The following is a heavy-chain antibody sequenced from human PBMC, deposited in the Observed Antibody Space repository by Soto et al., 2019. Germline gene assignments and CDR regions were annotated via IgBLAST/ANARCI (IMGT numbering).Heavy chain of an antibody. V-gene: IGHV3-23*01. D-gene: IGHD2-21*02. CDR3: AKSRASDLTLYYYYYYGMDV. J-gene: IGHJ6*02. CDR1: GFTFSSYA. Sequence: PGVSLRLSCAASGFTFSSYAMSWVRQAPGKGLEWVSAISGSGGSTYYADSVKGRFTISRDNSKNTLYLQMNSLRAEDTAVYYCAKSRASDLTLYYYYYYGMDVWGQGTTVTVSS. CDR2: ISGSGGST.